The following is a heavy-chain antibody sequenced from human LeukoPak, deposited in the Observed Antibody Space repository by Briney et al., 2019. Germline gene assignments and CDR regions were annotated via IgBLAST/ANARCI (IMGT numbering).Heavy chain of an antibody. J-gene: IGHJ4*02. V-gene: IGHV3-9*01. CDR1: GFTFDDYA. CDR3: ARDSLGYPFDY. Sequence: GRSLRLSCAASGFTFDDYAMHWVRQAPGKGLEWVSGISWNSGSIYYADSVKGRFTISRDNAKNSLYLQMNSLRAEDTAVYYCARDSLGYPFDYWGQGTLVTVSS. D-gene: IGHD5-18*01. CDR2: ISWNSGSI.